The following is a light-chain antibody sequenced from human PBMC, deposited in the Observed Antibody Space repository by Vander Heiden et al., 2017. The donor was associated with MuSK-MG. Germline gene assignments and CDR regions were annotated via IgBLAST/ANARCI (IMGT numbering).Light chain of an antibody. CDR3: VLYMGSGIWV. J-gene: IGLJ3*02. Sequence: QTVVTQEPSFSVSPGGTVTLTCGVSSGSVSTSYYPSWYQQTPGKAPRTLIYNTNTRSAGVPDRFSGSILGNKAALTITGAQAEDEADYYCVLYMGSGIWVFGGGTKLTVL. V-gene: IGLV8-61*01. CDR2: NTN. CDR1: SGSVSTSYY.